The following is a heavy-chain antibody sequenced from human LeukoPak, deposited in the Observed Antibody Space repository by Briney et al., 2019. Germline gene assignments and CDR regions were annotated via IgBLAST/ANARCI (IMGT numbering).Heavy chain of an antibody. Sequence: GGSLRLSCAASGLSFSTYSMIWVRQAPGKGLEWVSYISSSSSSIYYADSVKGRFTISRDNPMNSLYLQMNSLRDEDTAVYYCARGFVYFDYWGQGTLVTVSS. CDR1: GLSFSTYS. CDR2: ISSSSSSI. J-gene: IGHJ4*02. CDR3: ARGFVYFDY. V-gene: IGHV3-48*02.